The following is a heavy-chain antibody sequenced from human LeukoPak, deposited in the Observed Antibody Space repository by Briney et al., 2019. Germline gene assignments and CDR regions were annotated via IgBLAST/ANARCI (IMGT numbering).Heavy chain of an antibody. CDR1: GFTFSSFD. CDR3: ARCESAYDPPDF. CDR2: ISYDGSNK. D-gene: IGHD3-3*01. J-gene: IGHJ4*02. V-gene: IGHV3-30*03. Sequence: PGRSLRLSCAASGFTFSSFDMHWVRQAPGKGLAWVAVISYDGSNKYYADSVKGRFTISRDNSKNTLSLQMDSLRPEDTALYYCARCESAYDPPDFWGQGTLVTVSS.